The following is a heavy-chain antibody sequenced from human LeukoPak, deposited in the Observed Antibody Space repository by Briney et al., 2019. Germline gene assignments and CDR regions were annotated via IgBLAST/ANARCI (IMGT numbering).Heavy chain of an antibody. J-gene: IGHJ5*02. CDR2: IYHSGST. Sequence: SESLSLTCTVSGYSISSGYYWGWIRQPPGKWLEWIGSIYHSGSTYYNPSLKSRVTISVDTSKNQFSLKLSSVTAADTAVYYCARLGLYGSGSPKGSNWFDPWGQGTLVTVSS. V-gene: IGHV4-38-2*02. D-gene: IGHD3-10*01. CDR3: ARLGLYGSGSPKGSNWFDP. CDR1: GYSISSGYY.